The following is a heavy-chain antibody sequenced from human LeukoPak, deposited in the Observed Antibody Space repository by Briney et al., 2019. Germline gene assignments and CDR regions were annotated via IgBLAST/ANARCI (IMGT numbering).Heavy chain of an antibody. CDR1: GFTFSFAA. D-gene: IGHD5-18*01. CDR2: ISASGGST. V-gene: IGHV3-23*01. J-gene: IGHJ4*02. Sequence: GGSLRLSCAASGFTFSFAAMTWVRQGPGKGPEWVSLISASGGSTYYADSVKGRFTISRDNSKNTVYLQMNSLRAEDTALYYCAKDIQGANWGQGTLVTVSS. CDR3: AKDIQGAN.